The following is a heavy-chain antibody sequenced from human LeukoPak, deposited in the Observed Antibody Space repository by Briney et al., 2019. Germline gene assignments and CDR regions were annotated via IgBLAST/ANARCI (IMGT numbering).Heavy chain of an antibody. CDR1: GGSISSSSYY. CDR3: ARGLNDSWTGENY. V-gene: IGHV4-39*07. J-gene: IGHJ4*02. Sequence: NPSETLSLTCTVSGGSISSSSYYWGWIRQPPGKGLEWIGSIYYSGSTNYNPSLKSRVTISLDTSKSQFSLKVRYVTAADTAVYYCARGLNDSWTGENYWGQGTLVTVSS. D-gene: IGHD3-3*01. CDR2: IYYSGST.